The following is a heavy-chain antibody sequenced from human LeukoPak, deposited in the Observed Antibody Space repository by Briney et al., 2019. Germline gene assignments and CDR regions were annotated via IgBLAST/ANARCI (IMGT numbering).Heavy chain of an antibody. CDR3: ARALGYCSGGSCTRGYNWFDP. CDR2: IYYGGST. D-gene: IGHD2-15*01. CDR1: GGSISSSDYY. J-gene: IGHJ5*02. V-gene: IGHV4-39*01. Sequence: SETLSLTRPVSGGSISSSDYYWGWLRRPPGKGLEWIGSIYYGGSTYYTPSLKSRVTISVDTSMNQFSLKLSFVTTADTAVYYCARALGYCSGGSCTRGYNWFDPWGQGTLVTVPS.